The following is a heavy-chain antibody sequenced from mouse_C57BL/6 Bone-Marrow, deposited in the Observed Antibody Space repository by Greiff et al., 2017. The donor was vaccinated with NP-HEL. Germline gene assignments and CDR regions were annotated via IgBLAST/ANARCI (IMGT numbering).Heavy chain of an antibody. CDR3: AREEGYDSWYFDV. J-gene: IGHJ1*03. V-gene: IGHV3-6*01. CDR1: GYSITSGYY. D-gene: IGHD2-2*01. Sequence: EVQLVESGPGLVKPSQSLSLTCSVTGYSITSGYYWNWIRQFPGNKLEWMGYISYDGSNNYNPSLKNRISITRDTSKNQFFLKLNSVTTEDTATYYCAREEGYDSWYFDVWGTGTTVTVSS. CDR2: ISYDGSN.